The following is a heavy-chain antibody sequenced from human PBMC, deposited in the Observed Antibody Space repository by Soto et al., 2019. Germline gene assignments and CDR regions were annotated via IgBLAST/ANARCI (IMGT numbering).Heavy chain of an antibody. J-gene: IGHJ4*02. V-gene: IGHV3-30*18. CDR2: ISYDGSNK. D-gene: IGHD2-15*01. Sequence: QVQLVESGGGVVQPGRSLRLSCAASGFTFSSYGMHWVRQAPGKGLEWVAVISYDGSNKYYADSVKGRFTISRDNSKNTLYLQMNSLRAEDTAVYYCAKEQGGVGVVVANFDYWGQGTLVTVSS. CDR3: AKEQGGVGVVVANFDY. CDR1: GFTFSSYG.